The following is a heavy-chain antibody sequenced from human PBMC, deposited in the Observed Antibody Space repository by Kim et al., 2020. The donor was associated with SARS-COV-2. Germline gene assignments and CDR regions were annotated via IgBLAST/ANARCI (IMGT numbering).Heavy chain of an antibody. Sequence: FTISRDNSKNTLYLQMNSLRAEDTAVYYCAKDMGYYYDSSGYYNIGTLDYWGQGTLVTVSS. D-gene: IGHD3-22*01. CDR3: AKDMGYYYDSSGYYNIGTLDY. J-gene: IGHJ4*02. V-gene: IGHV3-23*01.